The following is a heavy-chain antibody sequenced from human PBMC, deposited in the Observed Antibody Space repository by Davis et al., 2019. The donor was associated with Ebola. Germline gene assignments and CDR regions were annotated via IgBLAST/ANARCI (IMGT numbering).Heavy chain of an antibody. Sequence: AASVKVSCKASGGTFSSHAVSWVRQAPGQGLEWMGGIIPILGATNYAQSFQGRVTITADESTSTAYMELSSLRSEDTAVYYCARGGYYYDSSGYYRGLDYWGQGTLVTVSS. D-gene: IGHD3-22*01. CDR3: ARGGYYYDSSGYYRGLDY. CDR2: IIPILGAT. J-gene: IGHJ4*02. CDR1: GGTFSSHA. V-gene: IGHV1-69*13.